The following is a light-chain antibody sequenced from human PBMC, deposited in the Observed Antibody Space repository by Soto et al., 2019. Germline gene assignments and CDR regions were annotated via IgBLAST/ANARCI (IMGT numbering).Light chain of an antibody. J-gene: IGKJ1*01. CDR3: QHYGSTPWT. CDR1: QSVSGRY. CDR2: GAS. V-gene: IGKV3-20*01. Sequence: EIVLTQSPGTLSLSPGERATLSCRASQSVSGRYLAWYQQKPGQAPRPLIYGASRRASGIPARFSGSGSGTDFTLTISILEPEDFAVYYCQHYGSTPWTFGQGTKVEIK.